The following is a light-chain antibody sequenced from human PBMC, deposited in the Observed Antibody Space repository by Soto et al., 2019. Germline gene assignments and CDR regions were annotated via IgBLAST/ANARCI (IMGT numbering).Light chain of an antibody. V-gene: IGKV3-20*01. CDR1: QSISSSY. J-gene: IGKJ1*01. CDR3: QQYGSSPT. CDR2: AAS. Sequence: EIVLTQSPSTLSLSPGERATLSCRASQSISSSYLAWYQQRPGQAPRLLIYAASSRATGIPDRFSGSGSGTDFTLTISRLEPEDFAVYYCQQYGSSPTFGQGPKVDI.